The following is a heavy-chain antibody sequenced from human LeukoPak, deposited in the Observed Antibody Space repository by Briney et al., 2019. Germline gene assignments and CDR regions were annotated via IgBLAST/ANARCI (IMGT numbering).Heavy chain of an antibody. CDR2: ISSNGGST. Sequence: TGGSLRLSCAASGFTFSSYAMHWVRQAPGKGLEYVSGISSNGGSTYYANSVKGRFTISRDNSKNTLYLQMNSLRAEDTAVYYCARVGVRGVIIPFDYWGQGTLVTVSS. CDR1: GFTFSSYA. CDR3: ARVGVRGVIIPFDY. J-gene: IGHJ4*02. D-gene: IGHD3-10*01. V-gene: IGHV3-64*01.